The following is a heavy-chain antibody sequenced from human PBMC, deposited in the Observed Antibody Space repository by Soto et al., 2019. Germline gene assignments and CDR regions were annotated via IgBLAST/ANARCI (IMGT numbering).Heavy chain of an antibody. CDR1: GGSISSGGYS. CDR3: ARERKVTMVRGVIDYGMDV. J-gene: IGHJ6*02. Sequence: SETLSLTCAVSGGSISSGGYSWSWIGQPPGKGLEWIGYIYHSGSTYYNPSLKSRVTISVDRSKNQFSLKLSSVTAADTAVYYCARERKVTMVRGVIDYGMDVWGQGTTVTVSS. CDR2: IYHSGST. V-gene: IGHV4-30-2*01. D-gene: IGHD3-10*01.